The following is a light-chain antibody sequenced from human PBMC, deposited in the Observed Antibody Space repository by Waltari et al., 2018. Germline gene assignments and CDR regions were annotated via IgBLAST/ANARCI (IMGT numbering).Light chain of an antibody. J-gene: IGKJ1*01. Sequence: EIVVTQSPATLSVSPGERATLSCRASQRIGNNLAWYQQKPGQAPRLHIYGASTRATGIPARFTGSGFGTEFALTISSMQSEDFATYYCQQYNNRPRTFGQGTKVEVK. CDR1: QRIGNN. CDR2: GAS. CDR3: QQYNNRPRT. V-gene: IGKV3-15*01.